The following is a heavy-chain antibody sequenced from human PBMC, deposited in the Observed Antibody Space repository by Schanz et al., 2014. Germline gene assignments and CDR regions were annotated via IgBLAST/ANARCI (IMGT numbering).Heavy chain of an antibody. J-gene: IGHJ3*02. Sequence: QVQLQESGPGLVKPSQTLSLTCSVSGGSIRNGPYYWTWIRQHPGKGLEWIGYIYFSGATYINPSLESRVIISVDTSKNQFSLRLSSVSAADTAVYYCARHVLPYDAFDIWGQGTVVTVSS. D-gene: IGHD3-10*02. V-gene: IGHV4-30-4*08. CDR2: IYFSGAT. CDR1: GGSIRNGPYY. CDR3: ARHVLPYDAFDI.